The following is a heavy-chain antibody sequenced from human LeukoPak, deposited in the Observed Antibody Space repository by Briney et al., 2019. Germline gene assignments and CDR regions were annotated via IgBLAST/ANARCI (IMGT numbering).Heavy chain of an antibody. J-gene: IGHJ4*02. CDR3: ARGSIAARPFDY. V-gene: IGHV4-34*01. D-gene: IGHD6-6*01. CDR2: INHSGST. CDR1: GGSFSGYY. Sequence: SETLSLTCAVYGGSFSGYYWSWIRQPPGKGLEWIGEINHSGSTNYNPSLKSRVTISVDTSKSQFSLKLSSVTAADTAVYYCARGSIAARPFDYWGQGTLVTVSS.